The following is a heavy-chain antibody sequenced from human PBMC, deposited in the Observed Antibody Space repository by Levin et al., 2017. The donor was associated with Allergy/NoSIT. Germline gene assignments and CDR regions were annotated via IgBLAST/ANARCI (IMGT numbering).Heavy chain of an antibody. Sequence: GGSLRLSCAASGFTFSNYWMSWVRQAPGKGLEWVANIKQDESEKYYVDSVKGRFTISRDNAKNSLYLQMNSLRVEDTAVYYCARFLREATRRRASLWETTTWNYYYYGMDVWGQGTTVTVSS. V-gene: IGHV3-7*01. CDR3: ARFLREATRRRASLWETTTWNYYYYGMDV. D-gene: IGHD1-26*01. CDR1: GFTFSNYW. J-gene: IGHJ6*02. CDR2: IKQDESEK.